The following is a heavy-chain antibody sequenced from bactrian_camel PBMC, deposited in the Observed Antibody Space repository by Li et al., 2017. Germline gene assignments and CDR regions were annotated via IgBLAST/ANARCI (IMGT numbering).Heavy chain of an antibody. CDR1: GYTASRYY. D-gene: IGHD2*01. CDR2: IRNDGGWT. Sequence: VQLVESGGNSVQAGGSLRLSCAASGYTASRYYMGWFRQAPGRERQGVATIRNDGGWTYYDVSVKGRFSISLDTAKNTVFLQMNSLKPEDTATHYCAAQFLEASCAVVHAIDNWGQGTQVTVSS. J-gene: IGHJ4*01. V-gene: IGHV3S40*01. CDR3: AAQFLEASCAVVHAIDN.